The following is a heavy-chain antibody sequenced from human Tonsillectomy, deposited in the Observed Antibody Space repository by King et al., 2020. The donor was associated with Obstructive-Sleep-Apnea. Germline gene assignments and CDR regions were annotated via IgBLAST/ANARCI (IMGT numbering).Heavy chain of an antibody. D-gene: IGHD7-27*01. CDR2: IYYTGSA. Sequence: QLQESGPGLVKPSETLSLTCIVSGDSISGYYWSWIRQPPGKGLEWIGYIYYTGSANYNPPLKSRVTISVETSKNQFSLKLRSVTAADTAIYYSARDPWGRHYFDYWGQGTLVTVSS. CDR3: ARDPWGRHYFDY. CDR1: GDSISGYY. J-gene: IGHJ4*02. V-gene: IGHV4-59*01.